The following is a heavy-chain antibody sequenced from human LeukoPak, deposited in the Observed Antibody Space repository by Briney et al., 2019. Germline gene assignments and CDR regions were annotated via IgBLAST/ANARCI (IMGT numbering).Heavy chain of an antibody. Sequence: PSETLSLTCAVYGGSFSGYYWSWIRQPPGKGLEWIGEINHSGSTNYNPSLKSRVTISVDTSKNQFSLKLSSVTAADTAVYYCARIRDDFRSARRSNWFDPWGQGTLVTVSS. CDR1: GGSFSGYY. V-gene: IGHV4-34*01. CDR2: INHSGST. J-gene: IGHJ5*02. CDR3: ARIRDDFRSARRSNWFDP. D-gene: IGHD3-3*01.